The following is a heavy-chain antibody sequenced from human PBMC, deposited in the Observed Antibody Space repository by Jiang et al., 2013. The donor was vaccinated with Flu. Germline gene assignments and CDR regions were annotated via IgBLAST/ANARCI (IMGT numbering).Heavy chain of an antibody. V-gene: IGHV2-5*01. D-gene: IGHD2-15*01. Sequence: KPTQTLTLTCTFSGFSLSTSGVGVGWVRQPPGKALEWLALIFWNDDKRYSPSLKNRLTITKDTSKDQVVLTMTNMNPVDTGTYYCAQFCYGDSCYNFDSWGQGTLVTVSS. J-gene: IGHJ4*02. CDR2: IFWNDDK. CDR3: AQFCYGDSCYNFDS. CDR1: GFSLSTSGVG.